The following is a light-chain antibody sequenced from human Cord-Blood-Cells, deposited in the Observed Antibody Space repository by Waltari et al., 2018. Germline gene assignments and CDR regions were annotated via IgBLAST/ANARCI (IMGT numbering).Light chain of an antibody. CDR1: SSYVGGYNY. CDR3: SSYTSSSTVV. J-gene: IGLJ2*01. V-gene: IGLV2-14*01. CDR2: DVS. Sequence: QSALTQPASVSGSPGQSITLSCPGTSSYVGGYNYVSWYQQHPGKAPKLKIYDVSNRPSGVSNRFSGSKSGNTASLTISGLQAEDEADYYCSSYTSSSTVVFGGGTKLTVL.